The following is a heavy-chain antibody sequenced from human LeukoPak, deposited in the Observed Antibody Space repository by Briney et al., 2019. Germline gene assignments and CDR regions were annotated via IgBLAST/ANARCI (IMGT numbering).Heavy chain of an antibody. D-gene: IGHD3-10*01. Sequence: PSETLSLTCTVSGGSISSYYWSWIRQPPGKGLEWIGYIYYSGSTNYNPSLKSRVTISVDTSKNQFSLKLSSVTAADTAVYYCARRHYYGSGSYQYNWFDPWGQGTLVTVSS. CDR2: IYYSGST. V-gene: IGHV4-59*01. J-gene: IGHJ5*02. CDR1: GGSISSYY. CDR3: ARRHYYGSGSYQYNWFDP.